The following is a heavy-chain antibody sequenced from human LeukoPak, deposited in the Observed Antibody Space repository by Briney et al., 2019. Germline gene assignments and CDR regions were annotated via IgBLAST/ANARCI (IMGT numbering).Heavy chain of an antibody. J-gene: IGHJ4*02. CDR1: GFTFTTYA. V-gene: IGHV3-23*01. Sequence: GGSLRLSCAASGFTFTTYAVNWVRQAPGKGLDWVSAISGDGTFTYYAESVKGRFTISRDSSKSTVYLQMSSLRAEGTAIYYCARVDGSSLSRARFDYWGPGTLVTVSS. D-gene: IGHD6-6*01. CDR3: ARVDGSSLSRARFDY. CDR2: ISGDGTFT.